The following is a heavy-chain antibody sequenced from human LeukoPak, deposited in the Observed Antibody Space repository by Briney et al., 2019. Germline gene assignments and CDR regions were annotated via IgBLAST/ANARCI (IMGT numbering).Heavy chain of an antibody. J-gene: IGHJ5*02. CDR3: ARESPYSSSWFDS. CDR2: IYYTGST. D-gene: IGHD6-13*01. Sequence: PSETLSLTCTVSGGPISSYYWSWIRQPPGKGLEWIGYIYYTGSTNYNPSLKSRVTISVDTSKNQFFLKLSSVTAADTALYYCARESPYSSSWFDSWGQGTLVTVSS. V-gene: IGHV4-59*01. CDR1: GGPISSYY.